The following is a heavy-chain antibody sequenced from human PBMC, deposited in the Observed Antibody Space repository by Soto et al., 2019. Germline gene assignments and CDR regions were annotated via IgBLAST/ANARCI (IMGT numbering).Heavy chain of an antibody. Sequence: QVQLQESGPRLVKPSQTLSLTCIVSGGSISSGDYYWSWIRQHPGKGLEWIGYIYYSGSAYYKTSLKSRVSTSVDTSKNQFSLKLSSVTAADTAKYFCARDASSKWHYFDYWGQGTLVTVSS. J-gene: IGHJ4*02. D-gene: IGHD6-13*01. CDR1: GGSISSGDYY. CDR2: IYYSGSA. CDR3: ARDASSKWHYFDY. V-gene: IGHV4-31*03.